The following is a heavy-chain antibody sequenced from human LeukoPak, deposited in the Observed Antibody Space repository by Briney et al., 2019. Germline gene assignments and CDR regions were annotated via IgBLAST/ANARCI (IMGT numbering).Heavy chain of an antibody. CDR2: ISWNSGSI. CDR3: AKAGQGYYYYMDV. CDR1: GFTFDGYA. J-gene: IGHJ6*03. V-gene: IGHV3-9*01. Sequence: GGSLRLSCAASGFTFDGYAMHWVRQAPGKGLEGVSGISWNSGSIGYADSVKGRFTISRDNAKNSLYLQMNSLRAEDTALYYCAKAGQGYYYYMDVWGKGTTVTISS.